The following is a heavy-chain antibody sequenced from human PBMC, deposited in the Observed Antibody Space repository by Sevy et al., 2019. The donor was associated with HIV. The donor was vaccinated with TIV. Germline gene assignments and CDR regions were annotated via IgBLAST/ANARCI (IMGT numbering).Heavy chain of an antibody. CDR1: GYYFTGYY. V-gene: IGHV1-2*02. D-gene: IGHD3-10*01. CDR3: ARSVYGSGTYLNDY. CDR2: INPNGGGT. Sequence: ASVKVSYKASGYYFTGYYVHWVRQAPGQGLEWMGWINPNGGGTNIGQKFHGRVTMSRDTSITTAYMELTRLRSNDTGVYFCARSVYGSGTYLNDYWVQGTLVTVSS. J-gene: IGHJ4*02.